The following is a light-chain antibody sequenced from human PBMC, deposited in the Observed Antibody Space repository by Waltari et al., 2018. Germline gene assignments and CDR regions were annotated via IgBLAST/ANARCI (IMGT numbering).Light chain of an antibody. Sequence: QSALTQPASVSGSPGQSITISCTGTSSDVGGYNYVSWYQQHPGKAPKLMIYDVNKRPSGVSKRFSGSKSGNTASLTISGLQDEDEADYYCSSYTSSSTWVFGGGTRLTVL. V-gene: IGLV2-14*01. CDR1: SSDVGGYNY. J-gene: IGLJ3*02. CDR3: SSYTSSSTWV. CDR2: DVN.